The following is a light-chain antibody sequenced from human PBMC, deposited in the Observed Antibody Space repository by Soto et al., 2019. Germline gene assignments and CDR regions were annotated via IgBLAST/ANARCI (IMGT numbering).Light chain of an antibody. CDR1: SSDVGGYNY. Sequence: QSALTQPASVSGSPGQSITASCTGTSSDVGGYNYVSWYQQHPGKAPKLMIYEVSNRPSGVSNRFSGSKSGNTASLTISGLQAEDEADYYCSSYSISSTPWVFGGGTKLTVL. CDR2: EVS. J-gene: IGLJ3*02. V-gene: IGLV2-14*01. CDR3: SSYSISSTPWV.